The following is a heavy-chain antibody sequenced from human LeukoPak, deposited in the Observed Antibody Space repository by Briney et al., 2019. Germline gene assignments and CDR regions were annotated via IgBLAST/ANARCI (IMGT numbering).Heavy chain of an antibody. Sequence: SETLSLTCTVSGDSINSSDYYWAWIRQPPGEGLEWIGTIYYSGSNYYMSSLKSRLTISVDSSKDQLSLKMISVTAADTGVYCCARHGNWDPFDYWGQGALVTVSS. CDR2: IYYSGSN. CDR3: ARHGNWDPFDY. D-gene: IGHD7-27*01. CDR1: GDSINSSDYY. J-gene: IGHJ4*02. V-gene: IGHV4-39*01.